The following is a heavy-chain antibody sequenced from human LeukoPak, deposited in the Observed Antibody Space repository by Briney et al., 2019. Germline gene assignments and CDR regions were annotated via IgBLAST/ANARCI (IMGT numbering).Heavy chain of an antibody. J-gene: IGHJ6*02. CDR2: ISYDGSSK. Sequence: GRSLRLSCAASGFTFSSYGMHWVRQAPGKGLEWVAVISYDGSSKYYADSVKGRFTISRDNSKNTLYLQMNSLRAEDTAVYYCAKEVQLPLLYYGMDVWGQGTTATVSS. CDR3: AKEVQLPLLYYGMDV. D-gene: IGHD6-13*01. V-gene: IGHV3-30*18. CDR1: GFTFSSYG.